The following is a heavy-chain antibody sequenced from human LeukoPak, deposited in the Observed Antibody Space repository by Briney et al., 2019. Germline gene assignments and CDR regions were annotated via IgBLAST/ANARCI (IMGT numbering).Heavy chain of an antibody. D-gene: IGHD3-22*01. CDR1: GGSFSGYY. Sequence: SETLSLTCAVYGGSFSGYYWSWIRQPPGKGLEWIREINHSGSTNYNPSLKSRVTISVDTSKNQFSLKLSSVTAADTAVYYCARSKPYYYDSSGSFGGYWGQGTLVTVSS. J-gene: IGHJ4*02. CDR2: INHSGST. CDR3: ARSKPYYYDSSGSFGGY. V-gene: IGHV4-34*01.